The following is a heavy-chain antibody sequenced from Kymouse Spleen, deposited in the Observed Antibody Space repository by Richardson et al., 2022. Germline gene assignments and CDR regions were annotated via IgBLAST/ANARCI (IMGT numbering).Heavy chain of an antibody. CDR3: ARHRHSSSWYPHFDY. J-gene: IGHJ4*02. D-gene: IGHD6-13*01. V-gene: IGHV4-39*01. Sequence: QLQLQESGPGLVKPSETLSLTCTVSGGSISSSSYYWGWIRQPPGKGLEWIGSIYYSGSTYYNPSLKSRVTISVDTSKNQFSLKLSSVTAADTAVYYCARHRHSSSWYPHFDYWGQGTLVTVSS. CDR2: IYYSGST. CDR1: GGSISSSSYY.